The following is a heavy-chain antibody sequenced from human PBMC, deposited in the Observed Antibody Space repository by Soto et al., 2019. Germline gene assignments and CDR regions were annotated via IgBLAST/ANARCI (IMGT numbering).Heavy chain of an antibody. CDR1: GFTFSSYS. CDR2: ISSSSSYI. D-gene: IGHD5-18*01. CDR3: ARDRSAMAYYYYYGMDL. V-gene: IGHV3-21*01. Sequence: PGGSLRLSCAASGFTFSSYSMNWVRQAPGKGLEWVSSISSSSSYIYYADSVKGRFTISRDNAKNSLYLQMNSLRAEGTAVYYCARDRSAMAYYYYYGMDLWGQGTTVTVSS. J-gene: IGHJ6*02.